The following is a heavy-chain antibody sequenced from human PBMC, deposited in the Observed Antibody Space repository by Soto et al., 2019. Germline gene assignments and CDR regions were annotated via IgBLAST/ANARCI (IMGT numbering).Heavy chain of an antibody. V-gene: IGHV3-30*18. CDR1: GFTFSSYG. CDR2: ISYDGSNK. D-gene: IGHD3-10*02. J-gene: IGHJ4*02. CDR3: AKDADVRGGRGGLDY. Sequence: QVQLVESGGGVVQPGRSLRLSCAASGFTFSSYGMHWVRQAPGKGLEWVAVISYDGSNKYYADSVKGRFTISRDNSKNTLYLQMNSLRAEDTAVYYCAKDADVRGGRGGLDYWGQGTLVTVSS.